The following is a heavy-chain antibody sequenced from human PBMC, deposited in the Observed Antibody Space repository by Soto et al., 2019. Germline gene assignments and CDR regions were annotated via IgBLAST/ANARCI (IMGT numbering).Heavy chain of an antibody. J-gene: IGHJ6*02. Sequence: GGSLRLSCAASGFTFSTSDMNWVRQAPGQGLEWVSSISGTSNYMYYVDSVKGRFTISRDNSKNSLYLQMNSLRAEDTAVYFCPRDTLPRYHYYYGMDDWGQGTTVTGSS. CDR1: GFTFSTSD. CDR2: ISGTSNYM. D-gene: IGHD2-2*01. CDR3: PRDTLPRYHYYYGMDD. V-gene: IGHV3-21*01.